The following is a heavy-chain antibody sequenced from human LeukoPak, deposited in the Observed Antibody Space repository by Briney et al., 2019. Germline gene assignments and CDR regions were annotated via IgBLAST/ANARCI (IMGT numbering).Heavy chain of an antibody. J-gene: IGHJ4*02. V-gene: IGHV3-53*01. Sequence: GGSLRLSCAASGFPFSDYSMNWVRQAPGKGLEWVSVIYSGGSTYYADSVKGRFTISRDNSKNTLYLQMNSLRAEDTAVYYCARGALDRPFDYWGQGTLVTVSS. CDR3: ARGALDRPFDY. D-gene: IGHD2-2*03. CDR2: IYSGGST. CDR1: GFPFSDYS.